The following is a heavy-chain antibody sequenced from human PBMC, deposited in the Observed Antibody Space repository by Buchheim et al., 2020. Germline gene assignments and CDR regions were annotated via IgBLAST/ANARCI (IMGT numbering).Heavy chain of an antibody. CDR2: IRSKAYGGTT. D-gene: IGHD4-17*01. Sequence: EVQLVESGGGLVQPGRSLRLSCTASGFTFGDYAMSWFRPAPGKGLEWVGFIRSKAYGGTTEYAASVKGRFTISRDDSKSIAFLQMSSLKTEDTAVYYCTRASRKDYADYYYGMDVWGQGTT. V-gene: IGHV3-49*03. J-gene: IGHJ6*02. CDR1: GFTFGDYA. CDR3: TRASRKDYADYYYGMDV.